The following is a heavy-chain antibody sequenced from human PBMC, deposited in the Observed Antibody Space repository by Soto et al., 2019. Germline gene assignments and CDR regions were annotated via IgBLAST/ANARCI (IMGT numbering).Heavy chain of an antibody. Sequence: SGPTLVNPTQTLTLTCNVSGFSLSTSGVGVAWIRQPPGKTLEWLALIYWDDDKRYSPSLRDRLTITKDTSNNQVVLTMTDMDPVDTATYYCAHRRIGDYDFGGGYYPVFDYWGQGTPVTVSS. J-gene: IGHJ4*02. CDR2: IYWDDDK. D-gene: IGHD3-3*01. CDR1: GFSLSTSGVG. CDR3: AHRRIGDYDFGGGYYPVFDY. V-gene: IGHV2-5*02.